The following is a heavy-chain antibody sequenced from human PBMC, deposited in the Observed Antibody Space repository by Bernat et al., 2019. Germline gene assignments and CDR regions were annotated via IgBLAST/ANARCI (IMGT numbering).Heavy chain of an antibody. CDR1: GFTFSNYG. D-gene: IGHD6-13*01. CDR3: ARDGGISSSWPRYSDY. Sequence: QVQLVESGGGVVQPGRSLRLSCAASGFTFSNYGMHWVRQAPGKGLEWVAVLWYDGSNKYYADSVKGRFTISRDNSKNTLYLQMNSLRAEDTAVYYCARDGGISSSWPRYSDYWGQGTLVTVSS. CDR2: LWYDGSNK. V-gene: IGHV3-33*01. J-gene: IGHJ4*02.